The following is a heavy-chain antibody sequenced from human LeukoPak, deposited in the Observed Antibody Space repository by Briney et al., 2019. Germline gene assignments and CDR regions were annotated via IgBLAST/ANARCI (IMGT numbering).Heavy chain of an antibody. CDR1: GFTVSSNY. V-gene: IGHV3-66*01. J-gene: IGHJ3*02. CDR2: IYSGGST. CDR3: ARALDTEDAFDI. D-gene: IGHD5-18*01. Sequence: GRSLRLSCAASGFTVSSNYMSWVRQAPGKGLEWVSVIYSGGSTYYADSVKGRFTISRDNSKNTLYLQMNSLRAEDTAVYYCARALDTEDAFDIWGQGTMVTVSS.